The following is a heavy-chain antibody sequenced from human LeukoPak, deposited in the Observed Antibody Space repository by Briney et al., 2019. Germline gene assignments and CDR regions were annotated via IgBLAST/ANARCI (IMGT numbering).Heavy chain of an antibody. Sequence: GGSLRLSCAASGFTFSSYAMNWVRQAPGKGLEWVSGISGSGGSTYYADSLKGRFTISRDNSRNTLYLQMNSLRADDKAVYYCAKGATGGSYYFDYWGQGTLVTVSS. CDR2: ISGSGGST. D-gene: IGHD1-26*01. J-gene: IGHJ4*02. V-gene: IGHV3-23*01. CDR1: GFTFSSYA. CDR3: AKGATGGSYYFDY.